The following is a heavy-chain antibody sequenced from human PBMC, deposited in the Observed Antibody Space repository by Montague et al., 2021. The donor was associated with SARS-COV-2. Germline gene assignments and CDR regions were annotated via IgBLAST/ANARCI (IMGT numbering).Heavy chain of an antibody. J-gene: IGHJ4*02. CDR2: ISDSGGST. CDR3: ANRGVRYFDAQGVWYYFDY. Sequence: SLSLSCAASGFTFSSYGMTWVRQAPGKGLEWVSTISDSGGSTYYADSVXGRFTISRDNSKNTLYLQMNSLRAEDTAVYYCANRGVRYFDAQGVWYYFDYWGQGTLVTVSS. D-gene: IGHD3-9*01. CDR1: GFTFSSYG. V-gene: IGHV3-23*01.